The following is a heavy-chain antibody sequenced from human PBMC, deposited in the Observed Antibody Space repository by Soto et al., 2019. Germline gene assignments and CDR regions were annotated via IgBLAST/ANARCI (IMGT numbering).Heavy chain of an antibody. D-gene: IGHD6-19*01. J-gene: IGHJ4*02. Sequence: ESGPTLVKPTQTLTLTCTFSGFSLSSTRVAVGWIRQPPGKALEWLALIYWDDDKRYSPFLKSRLTITKDTSKNQVVLTMTNMDPGDTATYYCAHSVVAGLGYYFDYWGQGTLVTVSS. V-gene: IGHV2-5*02. CDR1: GFSLSSTRVA. CDR3: AHSVVAGLGYYFDY. CDR2: IYWDDDK.